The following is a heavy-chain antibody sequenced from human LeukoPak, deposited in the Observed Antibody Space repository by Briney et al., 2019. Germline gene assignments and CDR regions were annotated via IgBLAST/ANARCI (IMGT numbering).Heavy chain of an antibody. V-gene: IGHV1-2*02. CDR1: GYIFTDYY. CDR2: INPNSGGT. CDR3: AKSQYSFGSGSTRPLFDY. J-gene: IGHJ4*02. Sequence: ASVKVSCKASGYIFTDYYIHWVRQARGQGLEWMGWINPNSGGTYFAQKFEARVTLTRDTSINTAYMEMRGLTSDDTAIYYCAKSQYSFGSGSTRPLFDYWGLGTLVTVSS. D-gene: IGHD3-10*01.